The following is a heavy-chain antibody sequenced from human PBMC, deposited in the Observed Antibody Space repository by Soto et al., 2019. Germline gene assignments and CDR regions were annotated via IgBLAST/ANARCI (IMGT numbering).Heavy chain of an antibody. CDR2: ISYDGRNK. J-gene: IGHJ6*02. Sequence: GSLRLSCAASGFTFSSYGMHWVRQAPGKGLEWVAVISYDGRNKYYADSVKGRFTISRDNSKNTLYLQMSSLRAEDTAVYYCVKDGSSGWPYYYGLDVWGQGTTVTVSS. CDR3: VKDGSSGWPYYYGLDV. V-gene: IGHV3-30*18. CDR1: GFTFSSYG. D-gene: IGHD6-19*01.